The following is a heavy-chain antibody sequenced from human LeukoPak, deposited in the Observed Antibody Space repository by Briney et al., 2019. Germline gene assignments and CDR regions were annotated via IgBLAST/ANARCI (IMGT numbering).Heavy chain of an antibody. Sequence: GESLKISCKGSGYSFTSYWIGWVRQMPGKGLEWMGIIHPGDSDTRYSPSFQGQVTISADKSISTAYLQWSSLKASDTAMYYCARHRVEMATITVIDYWGQGTLVTVSS. V-gene: IGHV5-51*01. CDR3: ARHRVEMATITVIDY. D-gene: IGHD5-24*01. CDR1: GYSFTSYW. CDR2: IHPGDSDT. J-gene: IGHJ4*02.